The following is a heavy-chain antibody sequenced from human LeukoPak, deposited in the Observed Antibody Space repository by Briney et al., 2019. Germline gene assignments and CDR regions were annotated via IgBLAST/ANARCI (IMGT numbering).Heavy chain of an antibody. CDR2: ISYDGSNK. V-gene: IGHV3-30*03. CDR1: GFTFSSYG. CDR3: ARAIVVVAGAINYYGMDV. Sequence: GGSLRLSCAASGFTFSSYGMHWVRQAPGKGLEWVAVISYDGSNKYYADSVKGRFTISRDNSKNTLYLQMNSLRAEDTAVYYCARAIVVVAGAINYYGMDVWGQGTTVTVSS. D-gene: IGHD2-2*01. J-gene: IGHJ6*02.